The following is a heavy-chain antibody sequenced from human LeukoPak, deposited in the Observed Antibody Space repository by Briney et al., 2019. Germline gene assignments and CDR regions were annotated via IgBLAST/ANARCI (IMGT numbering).Heavy chain of an antibody. V-gene: IGHV3-21*01. CDR1: GFTFSSYS. Sequence: GGSLRLSCAASGFTFSSYSMNWVRQAPEKGLEWVSSISSSSSYIYYADSVKGRFTISRDNAKNSLYLQMNSLRAEDTAVYYCARDRPVGATIGDYYYGMDVWGQGTTVTVSS. D-gene: IGHD1-26*01. CDR3: ARDRPVGATIGDYYYGMDV. CDR2: ISSSSSYI. J-gene: IGHJ6*02.